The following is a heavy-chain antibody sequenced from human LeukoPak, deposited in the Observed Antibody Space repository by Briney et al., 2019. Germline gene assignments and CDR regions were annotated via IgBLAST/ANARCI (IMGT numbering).Heavy chain of an antibody. CDR3: ARQSDYYDSSGTRNWFDP. J-gene: IGHJ5*02. D-gene: IGHD3-22*01. CDR2: IYPDDSDT. Sequence: THGESLKISCKGSGYSFTSYWIGWVRQMPGKGLEWMGIIYPDDSDTRYSPSFQGQVTISADKYISTAYLQWSSLKASDTAMYYCARQSDYYDSSGTRNWFDPWGQGTLVTVSS. CDR1: GYSFTSYW. V-gene: IGHV5-51*01.